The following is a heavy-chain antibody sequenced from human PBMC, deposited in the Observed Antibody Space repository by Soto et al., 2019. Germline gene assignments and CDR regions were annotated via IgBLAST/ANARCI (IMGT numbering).Heavy chain of an antibody. CDR3: ARQAFKVAGTAIGAFDI. D-gene: IGHD6-19*01. V-gene: IGHV6-1*01. CDR2: TYYMSKWYN. CDR1: GDSVSSNSAA. J-gene: IGHJ3*02. Sequence: SQTLSLTCAISGDSVSSNSAAWNWIRQSPSRGLEWLGRTYYMSKWYNDYAVSVKSRITINPDTSKNQFSLQLNSVTPEDTAVYYCARQAFKVAGTAIGAFDIWGQGTMVTVSS.